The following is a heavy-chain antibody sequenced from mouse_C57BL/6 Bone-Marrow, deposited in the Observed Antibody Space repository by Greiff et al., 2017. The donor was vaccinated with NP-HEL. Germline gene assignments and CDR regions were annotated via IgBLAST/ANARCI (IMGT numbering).Heavy chain of an antibody. CDR1: GYAFSSSW. Sequence: QVQLKQSGPELVKPGASVKISCKASGYAFSSSWMNWVKQRPGKGLEWIGRIYPGDGDTNYNGKFKGKATLTADKSSSTAYMQLSSLTSEDSAVYFCARRITTVVATSYWYFDVWGTGTTVTVSS. CDR3: ARRITTVVATSYWYFDV. J-gene: IGHJ1*03. CDR2: IYPGDGDT. V-gene: IGHV1-82*01. D-gene: IGHD1-1*01.